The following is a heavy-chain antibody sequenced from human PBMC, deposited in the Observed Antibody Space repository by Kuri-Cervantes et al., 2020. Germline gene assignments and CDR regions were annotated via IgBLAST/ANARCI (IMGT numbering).Heavy chain of an antibody. D-gene: IGHD3-10*01. CDR2: IGTGGDT. CDR1: GFTFSSYW. Sequence: LSLTCAASGFTFSSYWMSWVRQAPGKGPEWVSAIGTGGDTYYADSVMGRFTISRDNAKKSLYLQMNSLIAEDMAVYYCARSPPDRKGYYGSGYWGQGTLVTVSS. J-gene: IGHJ4*02. V-gene: IGHV3-47*02. CDR3: ARSPPDRKGYYGSGY.